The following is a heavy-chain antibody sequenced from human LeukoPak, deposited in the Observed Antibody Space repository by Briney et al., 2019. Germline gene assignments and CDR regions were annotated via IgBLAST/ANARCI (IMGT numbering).Heavy chain of an antibody. CDR3: ARVGSSWYEDYYYGMDV. J-gene: IGHJ6*02. CDR1: GFTVSSNY. CDR2: IYSGGST. V-gene: IGHV3-53*01. Sequence: GGSLRLSCAASGFTVSSNYMSWVRQAPGKGLEWVSVIYSGGSTYYADSVKGRFTISRDNSKNTLYLQMNSLRAEDTAVYYCARVGSSWYEDYYYGMDVWGQGTTVTVSS. D-gene: IGHD6-13*01.